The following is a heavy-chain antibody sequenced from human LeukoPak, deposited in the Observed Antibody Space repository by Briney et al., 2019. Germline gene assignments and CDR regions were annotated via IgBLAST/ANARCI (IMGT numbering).Heavy chain of an antibody. CDR3: AKTGVPFDS. CDR2: ISASGGST. D-gene: IGHD1-14*01. J-gene: IGHJ4*02. CDR1: GFTFSSYA. Sequence: TGGSLRLSCAASGFTFSSYAMSWVRQAPGKGLEWVSAISASGGSTYYADSVKGRFTISRDNPKNTLYLQMNSLRAEDTAVYYCAKTGVPFDSWGQGTLVTVSS. V-gene: IGHV3-23*01.